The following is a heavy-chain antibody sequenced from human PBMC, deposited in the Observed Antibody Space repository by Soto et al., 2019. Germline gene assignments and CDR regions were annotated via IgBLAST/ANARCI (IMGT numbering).Heavy chain of an antibody. CDR2: IYWDDDK. CDR1: GFSLSTSGVG. V-gene: IGHV2-5*02. Sequence: SGPTLVNPTQTLTLTCTFSGFSLSTSGVGVGWIRQPPGKALEWLALIYWDDDKRYSPSLKSRLTITKDTSKNQVVLTMTNMDPVDTATYDCAHSTYYFYYWGQGTLVTVCS. J-gene: IGHJ4*02. CDR3: AHSTYYFYY.